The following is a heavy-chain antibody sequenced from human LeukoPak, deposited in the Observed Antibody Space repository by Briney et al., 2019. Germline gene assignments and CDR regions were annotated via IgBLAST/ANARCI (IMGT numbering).Heavy chain of an antibody. D-gene: IGHD1-14*01. CDR1: GGSFSGYY. CDR2: INHSGST. CDR3: ARSFIRNYGMDV. Sequence: KTSETLSLTCAVYGGSFSGYYWSWIRQPPGKGLEWIGEINHSGSTNYNPSLKSRVTISVDTSKNQFSLKLSSVTAADTAVYYCARSFIRNYGMDVWGQGTTVTVSS. V-gene: IGHV4-34*01. J-gene: IGHJ6*02.